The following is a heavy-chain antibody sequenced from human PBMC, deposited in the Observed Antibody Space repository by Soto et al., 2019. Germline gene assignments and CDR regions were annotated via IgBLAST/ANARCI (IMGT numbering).Heavy chain of an antibody. CDR2: IKSKTDGGTT. CDR1: GFTFSNAW. D-gene: IGHD6-19*01. CDR3: TTAWIRAVAGRMDY. Sequence: GGSLRLSCAASGFTFSNAWMSWVRQAPGKGLEWVGRIKSKTDGGTTSYAAPVKGRFTIARDDSKNTLYLQMNSLQTEDTAVYYCTTAWIRAVAGRMDYWGQGTLVTVSS. V-gene: IGHV3-15*01. J-gene: IGHJ4*02.